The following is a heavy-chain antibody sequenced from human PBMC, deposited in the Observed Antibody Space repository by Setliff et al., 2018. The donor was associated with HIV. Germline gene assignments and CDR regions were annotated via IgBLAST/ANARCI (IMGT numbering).Heavy chain of an antibody. D-gene: IGHD6-13*01. V-gene: IGHV4-38-2*01. Sequence: ETLSLTCDVSGFSISSRYYWGWIRQSPGKGLEWIGNIYHTGSSYYNPSLKSRVTISVDTSKNQFSLKLRSVTAADTAVYYCASELQGHSSSWPNYWGQGTLVTVSS. CDR1: GFSISSRYY. J-gene: IGHJ4*02. CDR2: IYHTGSS. CDR3: ASELQGHSSSWPNY.